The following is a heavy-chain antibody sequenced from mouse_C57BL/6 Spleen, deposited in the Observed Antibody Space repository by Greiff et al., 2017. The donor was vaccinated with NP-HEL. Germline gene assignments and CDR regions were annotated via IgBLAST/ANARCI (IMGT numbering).Heavy chain of an antibody. CDR1: DSEVFPIAY. V-gene: IGHV15-2*01. CDR3: ARRGIYYYGSSLDWYFDV. J-gene: IGHJ1*03. CDR2: ILPSIGRT. Sequence: QVQLQQSGSELRSPGSSVKLSCKDFDSEVFPIAYMSWVRQKPGHGFEWIGGILPSIGRTIYGEKFEDKATLDADTLSNTAYLELNSLTSEDSAIYYCARRGIYYYGSSLDWYFDVWGTGTTVTVSS. D-gene: IGHD1-1*01.